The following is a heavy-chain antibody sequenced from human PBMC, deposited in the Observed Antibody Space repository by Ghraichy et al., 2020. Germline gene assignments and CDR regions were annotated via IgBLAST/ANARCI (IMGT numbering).Heavy chain of an antibody. CDR3: ARHHVNGGYDRGGYFDY. J-gene: IGHJ4*02. CDR2: IYYSGST. Sequence: SETLSLTCTVSGGSISSSSYYWGWIRQPPGKGLEWIGSIYYSGSTYYNPSLKSRVTISVDTSKNQFSLKLSSVTAADTAVYYCARHHVNGGYDRGGYFDYWGQGTLVTVSS. CDR1: GGSISSSSYY. V-gene: IGHV4-39*01. D-gene: IGHD5-12*01.